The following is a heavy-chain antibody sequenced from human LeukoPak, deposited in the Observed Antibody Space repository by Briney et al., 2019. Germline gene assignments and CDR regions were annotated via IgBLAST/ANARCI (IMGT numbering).Heavy chain of an antibody. J-gene: IGHJ4*02. V-gene: IGHV1-69*01. Sequence: SVKVCCTASGGTFSSYAFSWVRQAPGQGLEWMGGIIPIVGTTNYAQMFQGRVTITADESTSTAYMELSSLRSEDTAVYYCARGGYYYDSSGYSHLPDYWGQGTLVTVSA. D-gene: IGHD3-22*01. CDR3: ARGGYYYDSSGYSHLPDY. CDR1: GGTFSSYA. CDR2: IIPIVGTT.